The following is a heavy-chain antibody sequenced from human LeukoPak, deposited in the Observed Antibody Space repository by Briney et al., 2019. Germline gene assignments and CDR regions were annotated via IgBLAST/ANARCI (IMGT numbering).Heavy chain of an antibody. CDR1: GFTFSSYG. J-gene: IGHJ4*02. CDR2: IWYDGSNK. D-gene: IGHD3-10*01. Sequence: PGGSLRLSCAASGFTFSSYGMHWVRQAPGKGLEWVAVIWYDGSNKYYADSVKGRFTISRDNSKNTLYLQMNSLRAEDTAVYYCARERKWFGELLFDYWGQGTLVTVSS. CDR3: ARERKWFGELLFDY. V-gene: IGHV3-33*01.